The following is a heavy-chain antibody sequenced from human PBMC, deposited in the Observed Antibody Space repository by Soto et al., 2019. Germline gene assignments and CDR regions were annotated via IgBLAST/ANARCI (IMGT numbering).Heavy chain of an antibody. Sequence: QVQLQESGPGLVKPSETLSLTCTVSGGSISSYYWSWIRQPPGKGLEWIGYIYYSGSTNYNPSLKGGVSVSEDRSKNQFALRLGSVAVADTAVYWGAGAVVVAATNYYYGRDVGGKGTTVTVSS. V-gene: IGHV4-59*01. D-gene: IGHD2-15*01. CDR2: IYYSGST. J-gene: IGHJ6*04. CDR1: GGSISSYY. CDR3: AGAVVVAATNYYYGRDV.